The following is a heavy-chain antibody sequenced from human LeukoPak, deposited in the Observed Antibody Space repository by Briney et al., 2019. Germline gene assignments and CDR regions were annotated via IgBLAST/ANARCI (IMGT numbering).Heavy chain of an antibody. CDR2: INHSGST. J-gene: IGHJ6*04. CDR1: GGSFSGYY. CDR3: ARAGGHSGYHERDYGMDV. D-gene: IGHD5-12*01. V-gene: IGHV4-34*01. Sequence: SETLSLTCAVYGGSFSGYYWSWIRQPPGKGLEWIGEINHSGSTNYNPSLKSRVTISVDTSKNQFSLKLSSVTAADTAVYYCARAGGHSGYHERDYGMDVWGKGTTVTVSS.